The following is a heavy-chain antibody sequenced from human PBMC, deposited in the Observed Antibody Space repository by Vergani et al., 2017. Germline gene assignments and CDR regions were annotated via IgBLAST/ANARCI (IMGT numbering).Heavy chain of an antibody. Sequence: EVQLVESGGGLVKPGGSLRLSCAASGFTFSSYSMNWVRQAPGKGLEWVSFISSSSSYIYDADSVQGRFTISRDNAKNSLYLQMNSLRAEDTAVYYCARELGSSSLYYFDSWGQGTLVTVSS. CDR2: ISSSSSYI. CDR3: ARELGSSSLYYFDS. J-gene: IGHJ4*02. V-gene: IGHV3-21*01. CDR1: GFTFSSYS. D-gene: IGHD6-13*01.